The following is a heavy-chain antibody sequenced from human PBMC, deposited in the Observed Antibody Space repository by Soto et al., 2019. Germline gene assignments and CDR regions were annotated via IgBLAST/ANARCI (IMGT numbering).Heavy chain of an antibody. J-gene: IGHJ5*02. CDR1: GGSISYFY. V-gene: IGHV4-59*01. CDR3: ASHYCSGTNCYNWFDP. Sequence: KPSETLSLTCDVSGGSISYFYWSWIRQPPGKGLEWIGSVFSSGIANYNPSLKSRVTISLDTSKIQFSLRLGSVTAADTAVYYCASHYCSGTNCYNWFDPWGQGTLVTVSS. CDR2: VFSSGIA. D-gene: IGHD2-2*01.